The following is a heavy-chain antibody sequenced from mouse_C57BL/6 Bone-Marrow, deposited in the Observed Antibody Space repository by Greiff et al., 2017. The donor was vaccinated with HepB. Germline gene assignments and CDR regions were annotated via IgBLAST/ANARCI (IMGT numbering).Heavy chain of an antibody. CDR2: IYPGDGDT. CDR3: ARRELRFDV. Sequence: VQLQQSGPELVKPGASVKISCKASGYAFSSSWMNWVKQRPGKGLEWIGRIYPGDGDTNYNGKFKGKATLTADKSSSTAYMQRSSLTSEDSAVYFCARRELRFDVWGTGTTVTVSS. V-gene: IGHV1-82*01. CDR1: GYAFSSSW. D-gene: IGHD1-1*01. J-gene: IGHJ1*03.